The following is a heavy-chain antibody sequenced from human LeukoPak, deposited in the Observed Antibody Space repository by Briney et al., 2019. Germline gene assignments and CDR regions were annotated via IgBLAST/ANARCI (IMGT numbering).Heavy chain of an antibody. D-gene: IGHD1-1*01. J-gene: IGHJ4*02. V-gene: IGHV4-4*02. CDR1: GGSISSNNL. Sequence: SGTLSLTCAVSGGSISSNNLWGWVRQPPGKGLEWIGKIYHSGSTNYNPSLKSRVTISVDKSRNHFSLNLSSVTAADTAVYYCARVNINNWHSCDYWGQGTPVTVSS. CDR3: ARVNINNWHSCDY. CDR2: IYHSGST.